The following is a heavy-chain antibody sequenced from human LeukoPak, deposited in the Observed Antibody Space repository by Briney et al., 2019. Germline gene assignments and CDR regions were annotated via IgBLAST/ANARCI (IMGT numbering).Heavy chain of an antibody. V-gene: IGHV3-11*04. Sequence: PGGSLRLSCAASGFTFSDYYMSWIRQAPGKGLEWVSYISSSSSTIYYADSVKGRFTISRDNARNSLYLQMNSLRAEDTAVYYCARDILTGPQSRSHHWARAPLVPVPS. CDR2: ISSSSSTI. CDR3: ARDILTGPQSRSHH. CDR1: GFTFSDYY. J-gene: IGHJ1*01. D-gene: IGHD3-9*01.